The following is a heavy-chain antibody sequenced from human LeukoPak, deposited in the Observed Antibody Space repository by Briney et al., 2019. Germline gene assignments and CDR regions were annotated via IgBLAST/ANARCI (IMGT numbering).Heavy chain of an antibody. CDR2: INPYNGNT. J-gene: IGHJ4*02. D-gene: IGHD2-15*01. CDR1: GYTFTSSG. Sequence: ASVKVSCKASGYTFTSSGISWVRQAPGQGLEWMGWINPYNGNTNYAQKLQGRVTMTTDTSTTTAYMELRSLRSDDTAVYYCGRRRIDCSDTGCYVDYWGQGTLVTVSS. V-gene: IGHV1-18*01. CDR3: GRRRIDCSDTGCYVDY.